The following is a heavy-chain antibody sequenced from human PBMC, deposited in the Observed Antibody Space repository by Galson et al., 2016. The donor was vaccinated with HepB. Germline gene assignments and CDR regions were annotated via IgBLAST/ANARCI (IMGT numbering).Heavy chain of an antibody. CDR2: IYYSGST. J-gene: IGHJ3*02. D-gene: IGHD1-20*01. Sequence: SETLSLTCSVSGGSISSYYWSWIRQSPGKGLEWIGYIYYSGSTNYNPSLKSRVTILEDTAKNQLSLKLSSVTAADTAVYYCARVRHKWNWRSERAFDIWGRWTMVTVSS. CDR1: GGSISSYY. CDR3: ARVRHKWNWRSERAFDI. V-gene: IGHV4-59*01.